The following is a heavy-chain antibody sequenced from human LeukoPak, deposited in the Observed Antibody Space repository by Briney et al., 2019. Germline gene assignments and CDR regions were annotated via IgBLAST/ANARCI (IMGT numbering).Heavy chain of an antibody. CDR2: IYWNEDN. V-gene: IGHV2-5*01. CDR3: AHYGDYRFMYYFDY. Sequence: SGPTLVNPTQTLTLTCTFSGFSLSTSGVGVGWIRQPPGKALEWLALIYWNEDNRYSPSLRSRLTITKDTSKNQVVLTMTNMDPVDTATYYCAHYGDYRFMYYFDYWGQGTLVTVSS. CDR1: GFSLSTSGVG. D-gene: IGHD4-17*01. J-gene: IGHJ4*02.